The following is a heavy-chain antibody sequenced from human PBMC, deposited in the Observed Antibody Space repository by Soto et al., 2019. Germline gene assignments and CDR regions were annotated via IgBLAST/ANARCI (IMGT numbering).Heavy chain of an antibody. CDR3: AREGAVDTAMGGDFDY. J-gene: IGHJ4*02. CDR1: GYSISSGYY. D-gene: IGHD5-18*01. Sequence: SETLSLTCAVSGYSISSGYYWGWIRQPPGKGLEWIGSIYHSGSTYYNPSLKSRVTISVDTSKNQFSLKLSSVTAADTAVYYCAREGAVDTAMGGDFDYWGQGTLVISPQ. V-gene: IGHV4-38-2*02. CDR2: IYHSGST.